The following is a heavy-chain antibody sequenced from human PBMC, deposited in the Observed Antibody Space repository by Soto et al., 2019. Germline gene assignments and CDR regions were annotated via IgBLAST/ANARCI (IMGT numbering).Heavy chain of an antibody. CDR2: IYPGDSDT. V-gene: IGHV5-51*01. Sequence: HGESLKISCKGSGYSFTSYWIGWVRQMPGKGLEWMGIIYPGDSDTRYSPSFQGQVTISADKSISTAYLQWSSLKASDTAMYYCARLVVWQQLATGVGAFDIWGQGTMVTVSS. D-gene: IGHD6-13*01. CDR1: GYSFTSYW. J-gene: IGHJ3*02. CDR3: ARLVVWQQLATGVGAFDI.